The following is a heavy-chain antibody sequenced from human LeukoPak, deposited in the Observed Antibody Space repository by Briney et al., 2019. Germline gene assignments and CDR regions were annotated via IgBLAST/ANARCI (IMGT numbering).Heavy chain of an antibody. CDR1: GYTFTGYY. CDR3: ARDHYDTTVNYYYYGMDV. Sequence: LEASVKVPCKASGYTFTGYYMHWVRQAPGQGLEWMGWINPNSGGTNYAQKFQGRVTMTRDTSISTAYMELSRLRSDDTAVYYCARDHYDTTVNYYYYGMDVWGQGTTVTVSS. D-gene: IGHD4-4*01. V-gene: IGHV1-2*03. CDR2: INPNSGGT. J-gene: IGHJ6*02.